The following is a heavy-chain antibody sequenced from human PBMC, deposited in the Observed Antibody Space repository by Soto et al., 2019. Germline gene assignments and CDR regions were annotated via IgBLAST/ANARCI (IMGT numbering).Heavy chain of an antibody. CDR2: ISSGGSTV. CDR3: VRYCSTTLCNGVATRTFDY. D-gene: IGHD2-2*01. J-gene: IGHJ4*02. V-gene: IGHV3-48*03. CDR1: RFTFSTYE. Sequence: GGSLRLSCVASRFTFSTYEMHWVRQAPGKGLEWVSYISSGGSTVYYADSVKGRFTISRDNTRNSLYLQMNSLRDEGTALYYCVRYCSTTLCNGVATRTFDYWGQGTLVTVSS.